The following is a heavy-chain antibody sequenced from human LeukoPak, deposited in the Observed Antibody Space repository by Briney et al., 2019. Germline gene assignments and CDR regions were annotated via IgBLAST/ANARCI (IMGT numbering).Heavy chain of an antibody. CDR2: ISGSGGST. Sequence: GGSLRLSCAASGFTFSSYAMSWVRQAPGKGLEWVSAISGSGGSTYYADSVKGRFTISRDNSKNTLYLQMNSLRAEDTAVYYCARANYYDSSGYYDYYYYYGMDVWGQGTTVTVSS. CDR3: ARANYYDSSGYYDYYYYYGMDV. V-gene: IGHV3-23*01. CDR1: GFTFSSYA. D-gene: IGHD3-22*01. J-gene: IGHJ6*02.